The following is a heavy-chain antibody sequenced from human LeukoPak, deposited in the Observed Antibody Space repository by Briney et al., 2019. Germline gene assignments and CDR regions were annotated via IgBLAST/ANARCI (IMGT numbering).Heavy chain of an antibody. J-gene: IGHJ4*02. CDR1: GGSISSSSYY. Sequence: SETLSLTCTVSGGSISSSSYYWGWIRQPPGKGLEWIGSIYYSGSTYYNPSLKSRVTISVDTSKNQFSLKLSSVTAADTAVYYCARRSSGHVYWGQGTLVTVSS. D-gene: IGHD6-19*01. CDR2: IYYSGST. V-gene: IGHV4-39*01. CDR3: ARRSSGHVY.